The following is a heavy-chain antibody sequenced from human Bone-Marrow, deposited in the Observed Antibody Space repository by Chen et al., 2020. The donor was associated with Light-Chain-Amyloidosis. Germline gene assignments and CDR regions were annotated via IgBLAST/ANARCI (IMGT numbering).Heavy chain of an antibody. CDR3: ARAVRIAARRAGGYYGMDV. CDR2: IYHSGSS. J-gene: IGHJ6*02. Sequence: QVQLQESGPGLVKPSGTLSLTCAVSGGSISSSNWWSWVRQPPGKGLEWIGEIYHSGSSNYNPSLKCRVTISVDKSKNQFSLKLSSVTAADTAVYHCARAVRIAARRAGGYYGMDVWGQGTTVTVSS. D-gene: IGHD6-6*01. V-gene: IGHV4-4*02. CDR1: GGSISSSNW.